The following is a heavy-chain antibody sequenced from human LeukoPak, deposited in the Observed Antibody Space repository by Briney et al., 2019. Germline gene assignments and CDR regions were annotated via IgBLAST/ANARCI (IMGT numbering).Heavy chain of an antibody. Sequence: SVKVSCKASGGTFSSYAISWVRQAPGQGLEWMGGIIPIFGTANYAQKFQGRVTITADKSTSTAYMELSSLRSDDTGVYYCARDTMVRGVHYYYYYGMDVWGKGTTVTVSS. CDR3: ARDTMVRGVHYYYYYGMDV. J-gene: IGHJ6*04. CDR2: IIPIFGTA. CDR1: GGTFSSYA. V-gene: IGHV1-69*06. D-gene: IGHD3-10*01.